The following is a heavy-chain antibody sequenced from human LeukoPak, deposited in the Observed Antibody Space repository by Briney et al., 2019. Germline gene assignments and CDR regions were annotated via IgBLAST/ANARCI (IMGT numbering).Heavy chain of an antibody. Sequence: GRSLRLSCAVSGFTFSSFAVHWVRQAPGEGLEWVAVISYDRSKTYYADSVKGRFTISRDNSKNTVYLQMNSLSTEDTAMYYCARDQSSGGRWLDYWGRGTLVTVSS. CDR3: ARDQSSGGRWLDY. CDR1: GFTFSSFA. D-gene: IGHD2-15*01. V-gene: IGHV3-30-3*01. J-gene: IGHJ4*02. CDR2: ISYDRSKT.